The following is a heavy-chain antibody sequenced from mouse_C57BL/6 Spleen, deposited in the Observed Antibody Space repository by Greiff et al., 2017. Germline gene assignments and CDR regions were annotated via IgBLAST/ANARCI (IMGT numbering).Heavy chain of an antibody. CDR2: INPSTGGT. V-gene: IGHV1-42*01. CDR3: ASKLFDYDGSMDY. CDR1: GYSFTGYY. J-gene: IGHJ4*01. Sequence: EVQLQQSGPELVKPGASVKISCKASGYSFTGYYMNWVKQSPEKSLEWIGEINPSTGGTTYNQKFKAKATLTVDKSSSTAYMQLKSLTSEDSAVYCWASKLFDYDGSMDYWGQGASVTVSA. D-gene: IGHD2-4*01.